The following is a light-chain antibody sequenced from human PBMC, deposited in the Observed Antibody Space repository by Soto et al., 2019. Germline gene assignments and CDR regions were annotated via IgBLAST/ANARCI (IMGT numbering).Light chain of an antibody. CDR1: QTISSW. Sequence: DIQMTQSPSTLSRSVGDRVTLTCRASQTISSWLAWYQQKPGKAPKLLIYKASTLKSGVPSRFSGSGSGTEFTLTISSLQPDDFATYYCQHYNSYSEAFGQGTKV. CDR2: KAS. J-gene: IGKJ1*01. V-gene: IGKV1-5*03. CDR3: QHYNSYSEA.